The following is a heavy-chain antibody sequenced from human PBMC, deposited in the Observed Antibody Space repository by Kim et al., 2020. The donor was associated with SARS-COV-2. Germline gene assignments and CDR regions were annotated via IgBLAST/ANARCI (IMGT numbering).Heavy chain of an antibody. J-gene: IGHJ5*02. Sequence: SETLSLTCTVSGGSISSYYWSWIRQPPGKGLEWIGYIYYSGSTNYNPSLKSRVTISVDTSKNQFSLKLSSVTAADTAVYYCAGGSGSYYNEMSPPPQGDENWFDPWGQGTLVTVSS. CDR1: GGSISSYY. CDR3: AGGSGSYYNEMSPPPQGDENWFDP. CDR2: IYYSGST. D-gene: IGHD3-10*01. V-gene: IGHV4-59*13.